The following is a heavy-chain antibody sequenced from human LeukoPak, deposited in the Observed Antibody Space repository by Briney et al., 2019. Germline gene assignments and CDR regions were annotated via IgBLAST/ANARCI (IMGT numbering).Heavy chain of an antibody. CDR1: GFTVSSSS. Sequence: GGSLRLSCAASGFTVSSSSMSWVRQAPGKGLEWVSVIYSGGSTYYADSVKGRFTISRDNSKNTLYLQMNSLRAEDTAVYYCARESTVTTPYFDYWGQGTLVTVAS. CDR2: IYSGGST. D-gene: IGHD4-17*01. J-gene: IGHJ4*02. V-gene: IGHV3-53*01. CDR3: ARESTVTTPYFDY.